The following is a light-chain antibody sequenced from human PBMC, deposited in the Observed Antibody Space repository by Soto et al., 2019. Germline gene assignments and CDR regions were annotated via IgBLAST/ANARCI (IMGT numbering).Light chain of an antibody. Sequence: EIVMTQSPATLSVSPGERATLSCGASQSVSSNLAWYQQKPGQAPRLLIYGASTRATGIPARFSGSGSGTEFTLTISSLQSEDFAVYYCQQYNNWPSWTFGQGT. CDR2: GAS. CDR3: QQYNNWPSWT. J-gene: IGKJ1*01. V-gene: IGKV3-15*01. CDR1: QSVSSN.